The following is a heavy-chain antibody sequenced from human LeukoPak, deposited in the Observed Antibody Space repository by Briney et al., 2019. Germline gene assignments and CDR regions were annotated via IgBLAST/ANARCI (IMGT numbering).Heavy chain of an antibody. V-gene: IGHV4-34*01. J-gene: IGHJ4*02. Sequence: SETLSLTCAVYGGSFSGYYWSWIRQPPGKGLEWIGEINHSGSTNYNPSLKSRVTISVDTSKNQFSLKLSSVTAADTAVCYCARGSGGYSYGYRTAFDYWGQGTLVTVSS. CDR2: INHSGST. D-gene: IGHD5-18*01. CDR3: ARGSGGYSYGYRTAFDY. CDR1: GGSFSGYY.